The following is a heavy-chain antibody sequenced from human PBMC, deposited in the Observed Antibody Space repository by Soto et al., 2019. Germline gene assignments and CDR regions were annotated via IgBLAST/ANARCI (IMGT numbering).Heavy chain of an antibody. CDR2: IKQDGSEK. Sequence: PGGSLRLSCAASGFTFSSYWMSWVRQAPGKGLEWVANIKQDGSEKYYVDSVKGRFTISRDNAKNSLYLQMNSLRAEDTAVYYCAREPARYYDFWSGYYYCYGMDVWGQGTTVTVSS. J-gene: IGHJ6*02. CDR1: GFTFSSYW. V-gene: IGHV3-7*03. D-gene: IGHD3-3*01. CDR3: AREPARYYDFWSGYYYCYGMDV.